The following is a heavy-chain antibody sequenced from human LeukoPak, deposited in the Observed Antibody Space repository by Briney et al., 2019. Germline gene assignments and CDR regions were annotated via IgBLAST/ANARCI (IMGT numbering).Heavy chain of an antibody. J-gene: IGHJ2*01. V-gene: IGHV4-59*01. Sequence: SETLSLTCTVSGGSISSYYWSWIRQPPGKGLEWIGYIYYSGSTNYNPSLKSRVTISVDTSKNQFSLRLSSVTAADTAVYYCPRDTDYYDSSGYEDWYFDLWGRGTLVTVSS. CDR3: PRDTDYYDSSGYEDWYFDL. D-gene: IGHD3-22*01. CDR1: GGSISSYY. CDR2: IYYSGST.